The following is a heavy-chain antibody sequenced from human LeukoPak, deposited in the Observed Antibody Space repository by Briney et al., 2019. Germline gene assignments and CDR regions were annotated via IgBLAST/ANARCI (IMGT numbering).Heavy chain of an antibody. CDR3: ARAPEGTGHAFDI. V-gene: IGHV4-34*01. CDR1: GGSLSGFS. D-gene: IGHD1-1*01. J-gene: IGHJ3*02. CDR2: VNEDGTA. Sequence: SETLSLTCAVYGGSLSGFSWSWIRQSPGKWLEWVGEVNEDGTAHYNPSLKTRVTMSMNTSKKQFSLKLSSVTAADTAVYYCARAPEGTGHAFDIWGQGTMVTVSS.